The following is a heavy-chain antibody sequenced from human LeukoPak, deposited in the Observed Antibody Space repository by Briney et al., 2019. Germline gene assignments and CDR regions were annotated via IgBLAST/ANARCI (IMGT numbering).Heavy chain of an antibody. CDR3: VITTVVTPEYYFDY. D-gene: IGHD4-23*01. CDR2: IYYSGST. Sequence: SETLSLTCTVSGGSMSGAYWSWIRQPPGKGLEWIGYIYYSGSTNYNPSLKSRVTISVGTSKNRFSLKLSSVTAADTAVYYCVITTVVTPEYYFDYWGQGTLVTVSS. J-gene: IGHJ4*02. V-gene: IGHV4-59*08. CDR1: GGSMSGAY.